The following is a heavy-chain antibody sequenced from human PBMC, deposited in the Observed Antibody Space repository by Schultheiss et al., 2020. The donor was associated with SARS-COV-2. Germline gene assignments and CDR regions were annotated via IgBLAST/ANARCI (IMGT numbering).Heavy chain of an antibody. J-gene: IGHJ3*02. CDR3: ARDVRAAAGDAFDI. CDR2: IGTAGDT. Sequence: GGSLRLSCAASGFTFSSYDMHWVRQATGKGLEWVSAIGTAGDTYYPGSVKGRFTISRENAKNSLYLQMNSLRAGDTAVYYCARDVRAAAGDAFDIWGQGTMVTVSS. D-gene: IGHD6-13*01. CDR1: GFTFSSYD. V-gene: IGHV3-13*01.